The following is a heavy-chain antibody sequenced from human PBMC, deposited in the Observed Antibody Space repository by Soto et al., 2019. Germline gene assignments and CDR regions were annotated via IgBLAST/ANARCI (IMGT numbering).Heavy chain of an antibody. J-gene: IGHJ2*01. V-gene: IGHV3-23*01. Sequence: EVQLLESGGGLVQPGGSLRLSCAASGFTFSNYAMSWVRQAPGKGLEWVSAISGSGGSTYYADSVKGRFTISRDNSKNTLYLQMNSLRAEDTAVYYCANADSGWRWYCDLWGRGTLVTVSS. CDR2: ISGSGGST. CDR3: ANADSGWRWYCDL. D-gene: IGHD6-19*01. CDR1: GFTFSNYA.